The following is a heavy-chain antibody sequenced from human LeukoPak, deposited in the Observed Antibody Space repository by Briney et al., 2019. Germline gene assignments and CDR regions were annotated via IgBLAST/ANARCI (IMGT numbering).Heavy chain of an antibody. D-gene: IGHD3-10*02. Sequence: PGGSLRLSCAASEFTFSNYAMNWVRQAPGKGLEWVSAISGSSVYIYHADSVKGRFTISRDNAKNSLFLQMNSLRAEDTAVYYCARGLGSSNYDVGNLWGQGTLVTVSS. V-gene: IGHV3-21*01. J-gene: IGHJ5*02. CDR1: EFTFSNYA. CDR2: ISGSSVYI. CDR3: ARGLGSSNYDVGNL.